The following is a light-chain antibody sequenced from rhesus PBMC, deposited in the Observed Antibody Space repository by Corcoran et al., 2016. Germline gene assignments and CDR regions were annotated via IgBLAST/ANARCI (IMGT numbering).Light chain of an antibody. V-gene: IGKV3-24*04. CDR2: GTS. Sequence: EIVMTQSPATLALSPGERATLSCRASQSVSSYLAWYQQKPGQAPRLLIYGTSSRDTGIPDRFSGSGSGTECTLTISSLEPEDVGVYFCLQSSNWPHSFGQGTKVEIK. CDR3: LQSSNWPHS. CDR1: QSVSSY. J-gene: IGKJ2*01.